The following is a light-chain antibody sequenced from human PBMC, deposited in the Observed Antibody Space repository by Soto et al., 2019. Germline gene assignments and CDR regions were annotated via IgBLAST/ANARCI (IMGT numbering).Light chain of an antibody. J-gene: IGKJ5*01. V-gene: IGKV1-8*01. Sequence: AIRMTQSPSSLSASTGDRVTITCRASQSISSWLAWYQHKPGKAPKLLIYDASSLESGVPSRFSGSGSGTEFTLTISSLQSEDFGVYYCQQYNDWFSITFGQGTRLEIK. CDR2: DAS. CDR1: QSISSW. CDR3: QQYNDWFSIT.